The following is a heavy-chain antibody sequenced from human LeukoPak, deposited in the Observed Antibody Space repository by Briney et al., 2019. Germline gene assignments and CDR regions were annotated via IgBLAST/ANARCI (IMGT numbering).Heavy chain of an antibody. Sequence: PGGSLRLSCAASGFTFNNYWMYWVRQAPGKGLVWVSSIKRDGSGTDYADSVKGRFTISRDNAKNTLYLQMNSLRAEDTAVYYCVKMATGSSNEDYWGQGTLVTVSS. J-gene: IGHJ4*02. CDR2: IKRDGSGT. V-gene: IGHV3-74*01. D-gene: IGHD1-1*01. CDR3: VKMATGSSNEDY. CDR1: GFTFNNYW.